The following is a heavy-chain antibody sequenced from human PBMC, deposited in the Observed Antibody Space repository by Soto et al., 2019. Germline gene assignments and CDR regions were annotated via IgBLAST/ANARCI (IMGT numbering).Heavy chain of an antibody. CDR2: IYYSGST. CDR1: GGSISSGGYY. J-gene: IGHJ4*02. D-gene: IGHD3-3*01. V-gene: IGHV4-31*03. Sequence: PSETLSLTCTVSGGSISSGGYYWSWIRQHPGKGLEWIGYIYYSGSTYYNPSLKSRVTISVDTSKNQFSLKLSSVTAADTAVYYCARRIRVLDAGDYFDYWGQGTLVTVSS. CDR3: ARRIRVLDAGDYFDY.